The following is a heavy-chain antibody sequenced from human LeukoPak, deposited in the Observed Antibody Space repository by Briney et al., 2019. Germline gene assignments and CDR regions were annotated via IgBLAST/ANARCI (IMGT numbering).Heavy chain of an antibody. CDR3: ARDRRSSGYYLPLWAFDI. CDR1: GGSFSGYY. CDR2: INHSGST. Sequence: SETLSLTCAVYGGSFSGYYWSWIRQPPGKGLEWIGEINHSGSTNYNPSLKSRVTISVDTSKNQFSLKLSSVTAADTAVYYCARDRRSSGYYLPLWAFDIWGQGTMVTASS. V-gene: IGHV4-34*01. J-gene: IGHJ3*02. D-gene: IGHD3-22*01.